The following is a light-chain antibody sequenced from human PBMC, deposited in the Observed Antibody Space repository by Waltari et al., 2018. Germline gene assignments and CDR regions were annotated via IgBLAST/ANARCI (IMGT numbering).Light chain of an antibody. CDR2: YDA. V-gene: IGLV3-21*01. CDR3: QVWETVSDHVI. Sequence: SYVLTQPPSVSVAPGATARISCGGNNIGSISVHWYQQKAGQAPVLIMCYDADRPTGMPDRFSGSNSGHPATLTMNRVEVGDGADDYCQVWETVSDHVIFGGGTKLTV. CDR1: NIGSIS. J-gene: IGLJ2*01.